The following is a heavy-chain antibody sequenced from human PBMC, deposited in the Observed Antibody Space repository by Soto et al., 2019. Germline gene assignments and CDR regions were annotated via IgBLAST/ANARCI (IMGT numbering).Heavy chain of an antibody. CDR1: GGSISSYY. D-gene: IGHD6-13*01. J-gene: IGHJ4*02. CDR3: ARGGDSSSSWYFKVHKTFDY. V-gene: IGHV4-59*01. Sequence: SETLSLTCTVSGGSISSYYWSWIRQPPGKGLEWIGYIYYSGSTNYNPSLKSRVTISVDTSKNQFSLKLSSVTAADTAVYYCARGGDSSSSWYFKVHKTFDYWGQGTLVTVSS. CDR2: IYYSGST.